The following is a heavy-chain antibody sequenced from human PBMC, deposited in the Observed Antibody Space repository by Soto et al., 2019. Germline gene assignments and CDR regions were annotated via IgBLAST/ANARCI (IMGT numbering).Heavy chain of an antibody. Sequence: SETLSLTCTVSGGSISSSNYYWGWIRQPPGKGLEWIGSIHYSGNTYYNPSLKSRVTMSVDTSKNQFSLRLSSVTAAETAVYYCATYSTSFYFDSWGQGALVTVSS. D-gene: IGHD6-6*01. CDR3: ATYSTSFYFDS. CDR2: IHYSGNT. CDR1: GGSISSSNYY. V-gene: IGHV4-39*01. J-gene: IGHJ4*01.